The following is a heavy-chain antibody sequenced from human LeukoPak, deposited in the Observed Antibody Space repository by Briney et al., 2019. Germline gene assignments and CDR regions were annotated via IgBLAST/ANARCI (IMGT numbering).Heavy chain of an antibody. Sequence: ASVKVSCKASGGTFSSYAISWVRQAPGQGLEWMGRIIPILGIANYAQKFQGRVTITTDESTSTAYMELSSLRSEDTAVYYCARDQYCSSTSCYTFDYWGQGTLVTVSS. CDR1: GGTFSSYA. CDR2: IIPILGIA. CDR3: ARDQYCSSTSCYTFDY. J-gene: IGHJ4*02. D-gene: IGHD2-2*02. V-gene: IGHV1-69*04.